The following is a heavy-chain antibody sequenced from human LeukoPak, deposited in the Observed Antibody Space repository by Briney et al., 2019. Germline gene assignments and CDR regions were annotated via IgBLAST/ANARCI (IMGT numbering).Heavy chain of an antibody. J-gene: IGHJ4*02. CDR1: GFAFSSYW. CDR3: ASSSSCRY. CDR2: INSDGSST. V-gene: IGHV3-74*01. D-gene: IGHD6-13*01. Sequence: GGSLRLSCAASGFAFSSYWMHWVRQAPGKGLVWVSDINSDGSSTRYADSVKGRFTISRDNAKNTLYLQMNSLRAEDTAVYYCASSSSCRYWGQGTLVTVSS.